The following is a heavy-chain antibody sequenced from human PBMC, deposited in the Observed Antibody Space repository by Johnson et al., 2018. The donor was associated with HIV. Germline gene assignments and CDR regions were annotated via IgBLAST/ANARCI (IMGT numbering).Heavy chain of an antibody. CDR1: GFTFSSYP. V-gene: IGHV3-30*14. CDR3: SSPWYYDMYAFDI. J-gene: IGHJ3*02. D-gene: IGHD3-22*01. Sequence: VQLVESGGGVVQPGRSLRLSCAASGFTFSSYPMHWVRQAPGKGLEWVAFISYDGNSKYFADSVKGRFSISRDNSKNTVYLQMNSLRPEDTAVYYCSSPWYYDMYAFDIWGQGTLVTVSS. CDR2: ISYDGNSK.